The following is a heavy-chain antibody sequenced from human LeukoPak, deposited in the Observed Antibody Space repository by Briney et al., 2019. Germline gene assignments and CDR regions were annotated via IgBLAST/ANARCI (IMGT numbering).Heavy chain of an antibody. CDR3: ARGYSGVSDFDY. CDR2: IYYSGST. Sequence: SETLSLTCTVSGGSISSSSYYWGWIRQPPGKGLEWIGSIYYSGSTYYNPSLKSRVTISVDTSKNQFSLKLSSVTAADTAVYYCARGYSGVSDFDYWGQGTLVTVS. D-gene: IGHD1-14*01. CDR1: GGSISSSSYY. J-gene: IGHJ4*02. V-gene: IGHV4-39*07.